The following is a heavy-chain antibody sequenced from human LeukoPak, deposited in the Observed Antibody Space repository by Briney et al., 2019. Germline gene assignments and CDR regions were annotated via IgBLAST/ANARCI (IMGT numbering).Heavy chain of an antibody. Sequence: GGSLRLSCAASGFTFSSYAMSWVRQTPGKGLEWVSAISGSGGSTYYADSVKGRFTISRDNSKNTLFLQMNSLRAEDTAVYFCANKSLWSGPFDYWGQGTLVTVFS. CDR2: ISGSGGST. CDR1: GFTFSSYA. J-gene: IGHJ4*02. V-gene: IGHV3-23*01. CDR3: ANKSLWSGPFDY. D-gene: IGHD3-3*01.